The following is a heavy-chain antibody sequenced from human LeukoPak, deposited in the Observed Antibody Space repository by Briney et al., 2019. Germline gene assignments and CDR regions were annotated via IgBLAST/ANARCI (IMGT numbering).Heavy chain of an antibody. CDR2: ISGSSTYI. J-gene: IGHJ3*02. V-gene: IGHV3-21*01. CDR1: GFTFSSYA. D-gene: IGHD1-20*01. Sequence: GGSLRLSCAASGFTFSSYAMSWVRQAPGKGLEWVSAISGSSTYIYYADSVKGRFTISRDNAKNSLYLQMNSLRAEDTAVYYCARDNWKGAFDIWGQGTMVTVSS. CDR3: ARDNWKGAFDI.